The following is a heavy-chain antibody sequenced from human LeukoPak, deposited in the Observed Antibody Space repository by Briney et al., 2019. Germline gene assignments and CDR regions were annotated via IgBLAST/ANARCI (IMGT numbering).Heavy chain of an antibody. Sequence: ASVKVSCKASGYTFTSYYMHWVRQAPGQGLEWMGIINPSGGSTSYAQKFQGRVTMTRDTSTSTVYMELSSLRSEDTAVYYCASHLVGGYSSSWYVGAFDIWGQGTMVTVSS. CDR3: ASHLVGGYSSSWYVGAFDI. CDR2: INPSGGST. CDR1: GYTFTSYY. D-gene: IGHD6-13*01. J-gene: IGHJ3*02. V-gene: IGHV1-46*01.